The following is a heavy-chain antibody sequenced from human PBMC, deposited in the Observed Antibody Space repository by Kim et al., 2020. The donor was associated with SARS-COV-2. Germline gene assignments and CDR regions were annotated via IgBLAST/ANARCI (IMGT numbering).Heavy chain of an antibody. J-gene: IGHJ4*02. CDR2: IKQDGSEK. CDR3: ARDVRYDSSGYYDIFRDY. D-gene: IGHD3-22*01. Sequence: GGSLRLSCAASGFTFSSYWMSWVRQAPGKGLEWVANIKQDGSEKYYVDSVKGRFTISRDNAKNPLYLQMNSLRAEDTAVYYCARDVRYDSSGYYDIFRDYWGQGTLVTVPS. V-gene: IGHV3-7*01. CDR1: GFTFSSYW.